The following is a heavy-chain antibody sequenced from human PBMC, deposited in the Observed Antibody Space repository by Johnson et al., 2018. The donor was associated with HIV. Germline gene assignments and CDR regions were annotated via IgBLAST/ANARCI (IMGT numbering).Heavy chain of an antibody. CDR1: GFTFNDHG. CDR3: AKDERAAAGTRGLDAFDI. V-gene: IGHV3-20*04. J-gene: IGHJ3*02. D-gene: IGHD6-13*01. CDR2: INWNGGST. Sequence: VQLVESGGGVVQPGRSLRLSCAVSGFTFNDHGMSWVRQAPGQGLDWVSNINWNGGSTTYADSVKGRFPISRDNAKTSVYLQMDSLRAEDTAVYYCAKDERAAAGTRGLDAFDIWGQGTMVTVSS.